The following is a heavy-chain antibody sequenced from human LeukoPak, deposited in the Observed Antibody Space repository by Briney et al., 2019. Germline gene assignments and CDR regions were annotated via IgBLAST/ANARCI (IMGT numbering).Heavy chain of an antibody. CDR1: GGSISSSSYY. D-gene: IGHD3-10*01. CDR3: ARGWLGMVRGVILDY. V-gene: IGHV4-39*07. CDR2: IYYSGST. J-gene: IGHJ4*02. Sequence: NPSETLSLTCTVPGGSISSSSYYWGWIRQPPGKGLEWIGSIYYSGSTYYNPSLKSRVTISVDTSKNQFSLKLSSVTAADTAVYYCARGWLGMVRGVILDYWGQGTLVTVSS.